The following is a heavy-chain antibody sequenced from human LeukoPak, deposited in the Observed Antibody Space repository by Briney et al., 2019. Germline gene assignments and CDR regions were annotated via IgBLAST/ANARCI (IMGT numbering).Heavy chain of an antibody. D-gene: IGHD2-15*01. Sequence: PGGSLRLSCEASGFTFSRYSLTWVRQAPGKGLEWVSSISSSSYLYYADSVKGRFTISRDNSKNTLYLQMNSLRAEDTAVYYCAKSGLNRFDYWGQGTLVTVSS. CDR2: ISSSSYL. CDR1: GFTFSRYS. CDR3: AKSGLNRFDY. J-gene: IGHJ4*02. V-gene: IGHV3-21*04.